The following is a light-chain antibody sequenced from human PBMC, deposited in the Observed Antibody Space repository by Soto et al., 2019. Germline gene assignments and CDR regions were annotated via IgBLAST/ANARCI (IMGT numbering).Light chain of an antibody. Sequence: EIVMTQSPATLSVSPGERATLSCRASHSVRSSLAWYQQKPGQAPRLLIHGASTRATGIPGRFSGSGYGTEFTLINSSMQSEDFAVYYCQQYNEWPETFGHGTRVDIK. V-gene: IGKV3-15*01. CDR3: QQYNEWPET. J-gene: IGKJ1*01. CDR2: GAS. CDR1: HSVRSS.